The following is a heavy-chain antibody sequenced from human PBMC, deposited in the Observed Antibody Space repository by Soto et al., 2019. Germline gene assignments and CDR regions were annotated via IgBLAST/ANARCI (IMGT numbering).Heavy chain of an antibody. J-gene: IGHJ4*02. V-gene: IGHV3-23*01. Sequence: GGSLRLSCAASGFSFSSLAMSWVRQAPGKGLEWVSSISGRGVDTLYADSVKGRFTISRDNSRNTLYLQVNSLRAEDTAVYYCAKGTNSGTHFDYWGQGTLVTVSS. CDR1: GFSFSSLA. CDR3: AKGTNSGTHFDY. D-gene: IGHD6-13*01. CDR2: ISGRGVDT.